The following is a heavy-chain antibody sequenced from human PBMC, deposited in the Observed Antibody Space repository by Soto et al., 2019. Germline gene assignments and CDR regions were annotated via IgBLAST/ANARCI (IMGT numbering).Heavy chain of an antibody. CDR2: ISGSGGST. J-gene: IGHJ6*02. V-gene: IGHV3-23*01. CDR1: GFNFNNYA. CDR3: AKGPRKEVDYYNYYMDV. Sequence: EVQLLESGGGLVQPGGSLRLSCAASGFNFNNYAMSWVRQTPAKGLEWVSAISGSGGSTYFADAVKGHFTISRDNSHNTVYLQMTSLRAEDTAVYYCAKGPRKEVDYYNYYMDVWGPGTAVTVSS.